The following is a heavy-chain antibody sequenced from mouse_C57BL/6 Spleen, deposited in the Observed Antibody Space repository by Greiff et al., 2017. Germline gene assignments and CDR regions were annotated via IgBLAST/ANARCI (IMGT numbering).Heavy chain of an antibody. CDR1: GYSITSGYY. CDR2: ISYDGSN. D-gene: IGHD2-4*01. Sequence: EVKLEESGPGLVKPSQSLSLTCSVTGYSITSGYYWNWIRQFPGNKLEWMGYISYDGSNNYNPSLKNRISITRDTSKNQFFLKLNSVTTEDTATYYCARGDYDGGYYFDYWGQGTTLTVSS. J-gene: IGHJ2*01. V-gene: IGHV3-6*01. CDR3: ARGDYDGGYYFDY.